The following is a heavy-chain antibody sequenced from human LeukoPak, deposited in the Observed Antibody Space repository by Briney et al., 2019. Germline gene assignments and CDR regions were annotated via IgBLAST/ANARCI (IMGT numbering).Heavy chain of an antibody. CDR1: GGSFSGYY. CDR3: ARAGTYDFWSGSYRRWFDP. D-gene: IGHD3-3*01. J-gene: IGHJ5*02. V-gene: IGHV4-34*01. Sequence: SETLSLTCAVYGGSFSGYYWSWICQPPGKGLEWIGEINHSGSTNYNPSLKSRVTISVDTSKNQFSLKLSSVTAADTAVYYCARAGTYDFWSGSYRRWFDPWGQGTLVTVSS. CDR2: INHSGST.